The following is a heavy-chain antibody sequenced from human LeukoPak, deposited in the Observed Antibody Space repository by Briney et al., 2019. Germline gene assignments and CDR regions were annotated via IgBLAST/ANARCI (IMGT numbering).Heavy chain of an antibody. CDR2: IYYSGNT. J-gene: IGHJ3*02. D-gene: IGHD6-19*01. V-gene: IGHV4-28*01. CDR3: ARNQAVAANRGAFDI. Sequence: SDTLSLTCAVSGYSISSNNWWAWIRQPPGKGLEWIGYIYYSGNTYYNPYNPSLTSRVTMSVDTSKNQFSLKLDSVTEIDTAMYYCARNQAVAANRGAFDIWGQGTMVAVSS. CDR1: GYSISSNNW.